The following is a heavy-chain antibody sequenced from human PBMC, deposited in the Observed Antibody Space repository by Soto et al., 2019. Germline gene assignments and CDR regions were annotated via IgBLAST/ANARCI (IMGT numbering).Heavy chain of an antibody. V-gene: IGHV1-3*01. CDR1: GYTFTSYS. Sequence: QVPLVQSGAEVKKPGASVKVSCEASGYTFTSYSIHWVRQAPGQRLEWMGWINAGNGNTKYSQKVQGRVTITRDTSASTAYMELSSLTSEDTAVYYCAREHDFWSNYCFDYWGQGTLVTVSS. CDR3: AREHDFWSNYCFDY. CDR2: INAGNGNT. D-gene: IGHD3-3*01. J-gene: IGHJ4*02.